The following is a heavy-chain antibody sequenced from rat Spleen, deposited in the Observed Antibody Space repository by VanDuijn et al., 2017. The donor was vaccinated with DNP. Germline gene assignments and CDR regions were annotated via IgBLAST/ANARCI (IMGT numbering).Heavy chain of an antibody. CDR3: TRWYNWYFDF. Sequence: EVQLQESGPGLVKPSQSLSLTCSVTDYSVTSYSWGWIRKFPLNRMEWIGHISFSGGTTYNPSLRSRISFTRDTSKSQFFLHLNSVTTEDTATYYCTRWYNWYFDFWGPGTMVTVSS. J-gene: IGHJ1*01. V-gene: IGHV3-1*01. CDR2: ISFSGGT. CDR1: DYSVTSYS.